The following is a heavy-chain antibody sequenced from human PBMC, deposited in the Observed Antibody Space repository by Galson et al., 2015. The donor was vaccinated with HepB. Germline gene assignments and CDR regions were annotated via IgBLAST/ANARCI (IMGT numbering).Heavy chain of an antibody. CDR1: GFTFSSYG. V-gene: IGHV3-33*01. CDR2: IWYDGSNK. CDR3: ARELELSSYDAFDI. Sequence: SLRLSCAASGFTFSSYGMHWVRQAPGKGLEWVAVIWYDGSNKYYADSVKGRFTISRDNSKNTLYLQMNSLRAEDTAVYYCARELELSSYDAFDIWGQGTMVTVSS. D-gene: IGHD1-7*01. J-gene: IGHJ3*02.